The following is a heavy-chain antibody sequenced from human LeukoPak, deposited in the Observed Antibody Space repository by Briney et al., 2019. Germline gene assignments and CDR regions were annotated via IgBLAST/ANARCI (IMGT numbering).Heavy chain of an antibody. D-gene: IGHD1-1*01. CDR2: INPNSGGT. CDR3: ARDLGTAAGRDY. Sequence: ASVTVSCKASGYTFTGYYMHWVRQAPGQGLEWMGWINPNSGGTNYAQKFQGRVTMTRDTSISTAYMELSRLRSDDTAVYYCARDLGTAAGRDYWGQGTLVTVSS. V-gene: IGHV1-2*02. CDR1: GYTFTGYY. J-gene: IGHJ4*02.